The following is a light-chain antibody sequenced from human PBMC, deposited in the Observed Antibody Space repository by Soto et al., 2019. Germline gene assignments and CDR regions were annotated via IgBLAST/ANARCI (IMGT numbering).Light chain of an antibody. CDR1: SSDVGEYDY. V-gene: IGLV2-11*01. J-gene: IGLJ2*01. CDR2: DVN. Sequence: QSVLTQPRSVSRSLGQSVTISCTGTSSDVGEYDYVSRYQHNPGKAPKLMIYDVNKRPSGVPVRFSGSKSGNTASLTISGLQAEDEADYYCCSYAGSNTFVLLGGGTKVTVL. CDR3: CSYAGSNTFVL.